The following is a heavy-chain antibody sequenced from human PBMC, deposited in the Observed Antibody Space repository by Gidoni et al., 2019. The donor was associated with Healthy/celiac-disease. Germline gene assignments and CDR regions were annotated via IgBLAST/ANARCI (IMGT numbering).Heavy chain of an antibody. Sequence: EVQLLESGGGLVQPGGSLRLSCAASGFTFSSYAMSWVRQAPGKGLEWVSAISGSGGSTYYADSVKGRFTISRDNSKNTLYLQMNSLRAEDTAVYYCAKDEAGELPTNWYFDLWGRGTLVTVSS. V-gene: IGHV3-23*01. CDR1: GFTFSSYA. J-gene: IGHJ2*01. CDR2: ISGSGGST. CDR3: AKDEAGELPTNWYFDL. D-gene: IGHD1-26*01.